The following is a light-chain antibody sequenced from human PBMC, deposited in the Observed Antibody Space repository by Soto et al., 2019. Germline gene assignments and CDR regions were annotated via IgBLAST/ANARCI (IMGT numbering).Light chain of an antibody. Sequence: QSALPQPASGSGSPGQSITISCTGTSSDVGAYNYVSWYQQYPGKAPKYIIYDVTNRPSGVSYRFSGSKSGNTASLTISGLQAEDEADYYCSSYTTSSTLYVFGTGTKVTVL. CDR1: SSDVGAYNY. CDR3: SSYTTSSTLYV. V-gene: IGLV2-14*03. J-gene: IGLJ1*01. CDR2: DVT.